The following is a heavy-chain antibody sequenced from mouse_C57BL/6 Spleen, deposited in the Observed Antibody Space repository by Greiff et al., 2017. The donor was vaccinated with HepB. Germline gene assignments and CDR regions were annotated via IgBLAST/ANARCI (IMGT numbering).Heavy chain of an antibody. V-gene: IGHV1-81*01. CDR2: IYPRSGNT. Sequence: QVQLKESGAELVRPGASVKLSCKASGYTFTSYGISWVKQRTGQGLEWIGEIYPRSGNTYYNEKFKGKATLTADKSSSTAYMELRSLTSEDSAVYFCARDGSSYGYFDVWGTGTTVTVSS. CDR3: ARDGSSYGYFDV. D-gene: IGHD1-1*01. CDR1: GYTFTSYG. J-gene: IGHJ1*03.